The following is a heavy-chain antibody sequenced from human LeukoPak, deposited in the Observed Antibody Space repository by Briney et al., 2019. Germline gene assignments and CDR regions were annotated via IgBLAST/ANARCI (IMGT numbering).Heavy chain of an antibody. CDR2: NDYSGSI. CDR3: ARKATTGPTKSAFDI. CDR1: GYSTSSSNN. V-gene: IGHV4-28*05. J-gene: IGHJ3*02. D-gene: IGHD4-17*01. Sequence: PESLSPTCAVSGYSTSSSNNWAWIRQPPGKGLEWFGHNDYSGSIYYNPYLKSRVTMSVDTSKNHFSLKLSSVADEDTAVYYCARKATTGPTKSAFDIWGQGTMVTVSS.